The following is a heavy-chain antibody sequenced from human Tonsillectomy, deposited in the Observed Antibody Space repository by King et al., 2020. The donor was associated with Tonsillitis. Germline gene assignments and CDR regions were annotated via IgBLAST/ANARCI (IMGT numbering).Heavy chain of an antibody. CDR2: IYASGST. D-gene: IGHD2-2*01. Sequence: QLQESGPGLVKPSQTLSLTCTVSGDSISSGGYYWSWIRQPAGQGLEWIGRIYASGSTYYNPSLQSRVAMSVDTSQNHFSLKVNSVTAADTAVYYCARARSSWREYYCYFFYMDVGGKGTTVTVS. V-gene: IGHV4-61*02. CDR1: GDSISSGGYY. CDR3: ARARSSWREYYCYFFYMDV. J-gene: IGHJ6*03.